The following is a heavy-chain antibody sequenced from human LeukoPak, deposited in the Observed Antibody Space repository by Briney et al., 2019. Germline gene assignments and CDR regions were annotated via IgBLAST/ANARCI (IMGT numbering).Heavy chain of an antibody. D-gene: IGHD5-24*01. CDR1: GGSISSSSYY. J-gene: IGHJ6*03. CDR3: ARGRRDGYTLYYMDV. Sequence: PSETLSLTCTVSGGSISSSSYYWGWIRQPPGKGLEWIGSIYYSGSTYFNPSLKSRATISLDTSKTQLSLKLTSVTAADTAVYYCARGRRDGYTLYYMDVWGKGTTVTVSS. V-gene: IGHV4-39*07. CDR2: IYYSGST.